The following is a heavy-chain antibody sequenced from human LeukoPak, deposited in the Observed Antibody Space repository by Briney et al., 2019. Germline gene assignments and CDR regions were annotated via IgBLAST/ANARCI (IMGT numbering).Heavy chain of an antibody. V-gene: IGHV4-38-2*01. CDR1: GYSISSGYY. J-gene: IGHJ4*02. Sequence: NPSETLSLTCAVSGYSISSGYYWGWIRQPPGKGLEWIGSIYHSGSTYYNPSLKSRVTMSVDTSKNQFSLKLSSVTAADTAVYYCARTKSGGGFFDYWGQGTLVTVSS. CDR3: ARTKSGGGFFDY. CDR2: IYHSGST. D-gene: IGHD1-26*01.